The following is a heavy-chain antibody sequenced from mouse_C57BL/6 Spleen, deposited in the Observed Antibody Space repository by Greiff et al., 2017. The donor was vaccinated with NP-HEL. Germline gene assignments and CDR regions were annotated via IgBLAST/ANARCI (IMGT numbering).Heavy chain of an antibody. J-gene: IGHJ2*01. V-gene: IGHV1-54*01. CDR3: ARYDGYYYFDY. Sequence: QVQLKQSGAELVRPGTSVKVSCKASGYAFTNYLIEWVKQRPGQGLEWIGVINPGSGGTNYNVKFKGKATLTADKSSSTAYMQLSSLTSEDSAVYFCARYDGYYYFDYWGQGTTLTVSS. D-gene: IGHD2-3*01. CDR2: INPGSGGT. CDR1: GYAFTNYL.